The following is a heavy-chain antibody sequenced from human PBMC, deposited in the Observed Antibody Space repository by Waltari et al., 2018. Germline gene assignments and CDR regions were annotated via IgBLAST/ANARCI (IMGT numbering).Heavy chain of an antibody. CDR2: ISSSGSTI. J-gene: IGHJ6*02. V-gene: IGHV3-48*03. CDR3: ARDRYCSSTSCYVGVYYYYGMDV. Sequence: EVQLVESGGGLVQPGGSLRLSCAASGFTFSSYEMNWVRQAPGKGLGGVSSISSSGSTIYYADAVKGRFTSSRNNTKNSLYLQMNSLRADETAVYYCARDRYCSSTSCYVGVYYYYGMDVWGQGTTVTVSS. D-gene: IGHD2-2*01. CDR1: GFTFSSYE.